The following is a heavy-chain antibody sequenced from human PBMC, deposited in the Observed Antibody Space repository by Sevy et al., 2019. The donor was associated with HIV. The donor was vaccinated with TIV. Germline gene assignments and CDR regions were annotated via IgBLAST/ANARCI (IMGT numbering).Heavy chain of an antibody. J-gene: IGHJ4*02. CDR2: ISSSSSTI. CDR1: GFSFSTYS. V-gene: IGHV3-48*01. CDR3: ARDKAYYDFWSGYD. Sequence: GGSLRLSCAASGFSFSTYSMNWVRQAPGTGLEWVSYISSSSSTIYYADSVKGRFTISRDNAKNSLDLQMNSLSAEDTALYYCARDKAYYDFWSGYDWGQGTLVTVSS. D-gene: IGHD3-3*01.